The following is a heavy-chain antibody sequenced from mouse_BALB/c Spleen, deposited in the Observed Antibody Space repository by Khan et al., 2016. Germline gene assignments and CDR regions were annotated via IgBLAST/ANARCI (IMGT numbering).Heavy chain of an antibody. J-gene: IGHJ4*01. CDR1: GYTFSSYW. CDR3: ARGYYGSTYYAMDY. V-gene: IGHV1-9*01. Sequence: QVRLQQSGAELMKPGASVKISCKATGYTFSSYWIEWVKQRPGHGLEWIGEILPGSGSTNYNEKFKGKATFTADTSSNTAYMQLSSLTSEDSAVYYCARGYYGSTYYAMDYWGQGTSVTVSS. CDR2: ILPGSGST. D-gene: IGHD1-1*01.